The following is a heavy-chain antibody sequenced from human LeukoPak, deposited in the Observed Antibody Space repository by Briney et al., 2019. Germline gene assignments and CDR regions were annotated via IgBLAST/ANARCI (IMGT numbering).Heavy chain of an antibody. D-gene: IGHD4-17*01. CDR2: IWYDGSNK. CDR1: GFTFSSYG. V-gene: IGHV3-33*06. J-gene: IGHJ6*02. CDR3: AKTVTTWGYYYYGMDV. Sequence: GGSLRLSCAASGFTFSSYGMHWVRQAPGKGLEWVAVIWYDGSNKYYADSVKGRFTISRDNSKNTLYLQMNSLRAEDTAVYYCAKTVTTWGYYYYGMDVWGQGTTVTVSS.